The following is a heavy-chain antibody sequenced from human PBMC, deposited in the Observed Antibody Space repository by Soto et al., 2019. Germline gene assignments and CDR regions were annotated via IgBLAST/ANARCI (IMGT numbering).Heavy chain of an antibody. J-gene: IGHJ6*02. CDR2: ISGSDNTT. V-gene: IGHV3-23*01. Sequence: GGSLRLSCAASGFTVSSYAMSWVRQAPGKGLEWVSAISGSDNTTYYADSVKGRFTISRDNSKNTLYLQMSSLRADDTAVYYCAPMGVWGQGTTVTVSS. CDR3: APMGV. CDR1: GFTVSSYA.